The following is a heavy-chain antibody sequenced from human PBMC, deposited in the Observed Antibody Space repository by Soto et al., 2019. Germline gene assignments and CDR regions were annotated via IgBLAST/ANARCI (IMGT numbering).Heavy chain of an antibody. Sequence: EVQVLESGGGLVQPGGSLRLSCEGSEFTVSGHAMTWIRQAPGKGPEWVSTITADGGTYYADSVKGRFAMSRDTSDSTLYLQMNSLGAEDTAAYYCAPHVSCSGGSCQYDAFAIRGQGTMVTVSS. V-gene: IGHV3-23*01. CDR3: APHVSCSGGSCQYDAFAI. J-gene: IGHJ3*02. CDR1: EFTVSGHA. D-gene: IGHD2-15*01. CDR2: ITADGGT.